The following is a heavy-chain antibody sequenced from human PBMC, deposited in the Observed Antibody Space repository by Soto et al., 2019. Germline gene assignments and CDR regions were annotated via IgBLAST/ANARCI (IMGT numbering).Heavy chain of an antibody. CDR3: ARVGHKTRIAEPGTGGDH. CDR2: ISSSSSYI. J-gene: IGHJ4*02. V-gene: IGHV3-21*01. CDR1: GFIFSDYT. D-gene: IGHD6-13*01. Sequence: GGSLRLSCVASGFIFSDYTMNWVRQAPGKGLEWVSLISSSSSYIYYADSVKGRFTVSRDNAKNSLFLQMNSLRAEDAAVYYCARVGHKTRIAEPGTGGDHWGQGTLVSVSS.